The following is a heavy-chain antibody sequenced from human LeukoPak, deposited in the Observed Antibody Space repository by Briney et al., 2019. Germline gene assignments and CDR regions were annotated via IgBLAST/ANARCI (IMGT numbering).Heavy chain of an antibody. CDR3: AKDRWQGSDIVVVPAATNFDY. Sequence: GGSLRLSCAASGFTFSNYVMSWVRQAPGKGLEWVSAISGSGGNTYYSDSVKGRFTISRDNSKNTLYLQMNSLRAEDAAVYYCAKDRWQGSDIVVVPAATNFDYWGQGTLVTVSS. D-gene: IGHD2-2*01. V-gene: IGHV3-23*01. CDR1: GFTFSNYV. CDR2: ISGSGGNT. J-gene: IGHJ4*02.